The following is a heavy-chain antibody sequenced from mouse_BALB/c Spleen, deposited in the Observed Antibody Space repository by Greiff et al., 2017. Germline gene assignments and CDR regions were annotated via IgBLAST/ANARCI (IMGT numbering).Heavy chain of an antibody. D-gene: IGHD1-1*01. V-gene: IGHV1-69*02. CDR3: TRSDSSYNYAMDY. J-gene: IGHJ4*01. CDR2: IYPSDSYT. Sequence: QVQLQQPGAELVRPGASVKLSCKASGYTFTSYWINWVKQRPGQGLEWIGNIYPSDSYTNYNQKFKDKATLTVDKSSSTAYMQLSSPTSEDSAVYYCTRSDSSYNYAMDYWGQGTSVTVSS. CDR1: GYTFTSYW.